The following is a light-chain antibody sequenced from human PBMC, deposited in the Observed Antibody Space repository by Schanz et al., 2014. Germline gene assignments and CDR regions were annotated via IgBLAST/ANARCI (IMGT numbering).Light chain of an antibody. CDR3: SSYTSSPSWV. CDR2: EVT. J-gene: IGLJ3*02. CDR1: SSDVGGYKY. Sequence: QSALTQPPSASGSPGQSVTISCTGTSSDVGGYKYVSWYQQHPGKAPKLMIYEVTKRPSGVPDRFSGSKTGDTASLTISGLQAEDEADYYCSSYTSSPSWVFGGGTKLTVL. V-gene: IGLV2-8*01.